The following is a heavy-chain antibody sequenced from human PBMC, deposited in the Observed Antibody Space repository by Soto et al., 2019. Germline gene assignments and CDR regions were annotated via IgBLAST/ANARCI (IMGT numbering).Heavy chain of an antibody. D-gene: IGHD1-26*01. CDR1: GFTFSGSA. CDR3: TRPTPDSGFDP. J-gene: IGHJ5*02. V-gene: IGHV3-73*01. CDR2: IRSKANSYAT. Sequence: GGSLRLSCAASGFTFSGSAMHWVRQASGKGLEWVGRIRSKANSYATAYAASVKGRFTISRDDSKNTAYLQMNSLKTEDTAVYYCTRPTPDSGFDPWGQGTLVTVSS.